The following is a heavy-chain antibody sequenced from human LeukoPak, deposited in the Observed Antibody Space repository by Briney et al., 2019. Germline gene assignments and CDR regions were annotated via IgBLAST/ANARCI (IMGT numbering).Heavy chain of an antibody. CDR3: ARSSGWWSLDC. CDR2: FDTGFGT. D-gene: IGHD6-19*01. J-gene: IGHJ4*02. Sequence: GGSLRLPCAALEFTFSTASLHWVPQSPGRGLKWFSAFDTGFGTYYPDSLKGPFTISRDNSKNTLFLQMNSLRAEDTAVYYCARSSGWWSLDCWGQGTLVTVSS. CDR1: EFTFSTAS. V-gene: IGHV3-23*01.